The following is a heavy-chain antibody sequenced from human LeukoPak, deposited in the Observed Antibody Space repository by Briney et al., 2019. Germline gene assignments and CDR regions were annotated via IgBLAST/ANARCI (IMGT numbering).Heavy chain of an antibody. V-gene: IGHV4-39*01. Sequence: SETLSLTCTVSGGSITTSNYYWGWIRQPPGKGLEWIGEINHSGSTNYNPSLKSRVTISVDTSKNQFSLKLSSVTAADTAVYYCARHYYGSGSYYNRKNRRGNWFDPWGQGTLVTVSS. D-gene: IGHD3-10*01. J-gene: IGHJ5*02. CDR3: ARHYYGSGSYYNRKNRRGNWFDP. CDR2: INHSGST. CDR1: GGSITTSNYY.